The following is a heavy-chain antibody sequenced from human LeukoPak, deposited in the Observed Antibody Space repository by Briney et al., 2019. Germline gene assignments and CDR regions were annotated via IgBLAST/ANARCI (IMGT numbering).Heavy chain of an antibody. V-gene: IGHV4-4*07. CDR1: GGSISSYY. CDR3: ARDSTQRAFDI. CDR2: IYSSGST. J-gene: IGHJ3*02. D-gene: IGHD6-25*01. Sequence: SETLSLTCTVSGGSISSYYWSWIRQPAGKGLDWIGRIYSSGSTNYNPSLKSRVTMSVDTSKNQFSLKLSSVTAADTAVYYCARDSTQRAFDIWGQGTMVTVSS.